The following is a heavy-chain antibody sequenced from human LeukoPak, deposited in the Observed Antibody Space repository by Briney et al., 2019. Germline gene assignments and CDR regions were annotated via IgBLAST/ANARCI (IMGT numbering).Heavy chain of an antibody. CDR2: INWNGGST. D-gene: IGHD3-10*01. CDR1: GFTFDDYG. Sequence: GRSLRLSCAASGFTFDDYGMSWVRQAPGKGLEWVSGINWNGGSTGYADSVKGRFTISRDNAKNSLYLQMNSLRAEDTALYHCTRMVRGVIGYWGQGTLVTVSS. V-gene: IGHV3-20*01. CDR3: TRMVRGVIGY. J-gene: IGHJ4*02.